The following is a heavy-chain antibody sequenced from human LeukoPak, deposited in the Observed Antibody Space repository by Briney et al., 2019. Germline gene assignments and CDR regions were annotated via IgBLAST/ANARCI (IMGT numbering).Heavy chain of an antibody. Sequence: SETLPLTCTVSGGSISSSSYYWGWIRQSPGKGLEWIGSIYYSGTTYYNPSLKSRVTISVDMSKKQFSLKLSSVTAADTAVYYCARDIYYDSSGHVDYWGQGTLVTVSS. V-gene: IGHV4-39*02. CDR2: IYYSGTT. CDR3: ARDIYYDSSGHVDY. J-gene: IGHJ4*02. CDR1: GGSISSSSYY. D-gene: IGHD3-22*01.